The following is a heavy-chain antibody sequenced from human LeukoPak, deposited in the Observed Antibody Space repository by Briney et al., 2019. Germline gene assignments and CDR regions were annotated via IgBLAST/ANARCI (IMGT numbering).Heavy chain of an antibody. CDR3: ERELDYCVRIGYGMTYVDS. Sequence: GGSLTLSCAASNFIVSSYCTSCVRQPPGKGLEWVANIKQDGSEKYYVDSVKDRFTISRDNATNSLYLQMNSLRADDTAMNYCERELDYCVRIGYGMTYVDSWGGGALVTVSS. CDR2: IKQDGSEK. J-gene: IGHJ4*02. D-gene: IGHD3-22*01. V-gene: IGHV3-7*01. CDR1: NFIVSSYC.